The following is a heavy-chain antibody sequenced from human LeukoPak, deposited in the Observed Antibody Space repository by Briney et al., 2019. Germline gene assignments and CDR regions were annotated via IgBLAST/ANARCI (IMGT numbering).Heavy chain of an antibody. V-gene: IGHV3-23*01. Sequence: GGSLRLSCAASGFTFSSYAMSWVRQAPGKGLEWVSAISGSGGSTYYADSVKGRFTISRDNSKTTLYLQMNSLRAEDTAVYYCASVPDSSGYYTLDYWGQGTLVAVSS. CDR3: ASVPDSSGYYTLDY. J-gene: IGHJ4*02. D-gene: IGHD3-22*01. CDR1: GFTFSSYA. CDR2: ISGSGGST.